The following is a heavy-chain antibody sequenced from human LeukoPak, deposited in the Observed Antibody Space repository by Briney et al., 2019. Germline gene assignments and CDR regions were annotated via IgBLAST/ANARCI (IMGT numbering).Heavy chain of an antibody. Sequence: ASETLSLTCTVSGGSISSYYWSWIRQPAGKGLEWIGRIYTSGSTNYNPSLKSRVTMSIDTSKNQFSLNLTSVTAADTAVYYCAREPTQPSRWFGPWGQGTLVTVSS. CDR2: IYTSGST. J-gene: IGHJ5*02. D-gene: IGHD6-13*01. CDR1: GGSISSYY. V-gene: IGHV4-4*07. CDR3: AREPTQPSRWFGP.